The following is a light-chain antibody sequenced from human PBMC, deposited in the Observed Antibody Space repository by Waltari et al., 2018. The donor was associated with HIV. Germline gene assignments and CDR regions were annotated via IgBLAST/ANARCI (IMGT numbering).Light chain of an antibody. Sequence: DIELTQSPSHLPLSLGDRASLSCTACQPVGSRFLAWFQQKRGQAPRLLIFGASSRATGIPDRFSGGGSGTEFTLTISRLEPEDFAVYYCLQYGTSRYTFGQGTKLDIK. J-gene: IGKJ2*01. CDR3: LQYGTSRYT. CDR2: GAS. CDR1: QPVGSRF. V-gene: IGKV3-20*01.